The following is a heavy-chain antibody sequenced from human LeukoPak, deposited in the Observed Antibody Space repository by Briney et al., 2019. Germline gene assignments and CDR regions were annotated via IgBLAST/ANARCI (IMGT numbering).Heavy chain of an antibody. CDR1: GFTFSSYG. Sequence: TGGSLRLSCVASGFTFSSYGISWVRQAPGKGLEWVSAISSTGGTTYYAESVRGHFTISRDNSKNTVYLQMNSLSAEDTAVYYCAKNGDRGAYCSGGTCYPYYYYYMDVWGKGTTVTISS. CDR2: ISSTGGTT. CDR3: AKNGDRGAYCSGGTCYPYYYYYMDV. J-gene: IGHJ6*03. V-gene: IGHV3-23*01. D-gene: IGHD2-15*01.